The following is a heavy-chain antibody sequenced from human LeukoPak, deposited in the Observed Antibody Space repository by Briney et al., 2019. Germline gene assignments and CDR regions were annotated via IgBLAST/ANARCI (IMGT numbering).Heavy chain of an antibody. D-gene: IGHD5-24*01. J-gene: IGHJ4*02. CDR3: AKRSDDYNYFGY. CDR1: GFTFSSYS. V-gene: IGHV3-23*01. Sequence: GGSLRLSCAASGFTFSSYSMSWVRQAPGKGLEWVSAISGSGGSTYYADSVKGQFTISRDNSKNTLYLQMNSLRAEDTAVYLCAKRSDDYNYFGYWGQGTLVTVSS. CDR2: ISGSGGST.